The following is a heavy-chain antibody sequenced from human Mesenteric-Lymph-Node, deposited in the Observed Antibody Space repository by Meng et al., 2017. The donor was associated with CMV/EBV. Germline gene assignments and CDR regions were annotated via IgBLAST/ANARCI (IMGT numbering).Heavy chain of an antibody. CDR2: VSNNGSYK. V-gene: IGHV3-30*03. Sequence: SGFDFSNYLMHWIRQAPGKGLEWVAVVSNNGSYKYYAEPVKGRFTISRDNSDNTVYLQMNGLRGDDTALYYCARDKTGTPLDAFDIWGQGTMVTVSS. CDR3: ARDKTGTPLDAFDI. J-gene: IGHJ3*02. CDR1: GFDFSNYL. D-gene: IGHD1-7*01.